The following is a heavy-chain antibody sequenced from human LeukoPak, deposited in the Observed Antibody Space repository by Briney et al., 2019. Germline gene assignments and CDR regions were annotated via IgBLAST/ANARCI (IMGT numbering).Heavy chain of an antibody. Sequence: SETLSLTCTVSGGSISSYYWSWIRQPAGKGLEWIGRIYTSGSTNYNPSLKSRVTMSVDTSKNQFSLKLSCVTAADTAVYYCARVLVSTDSSGYSFDYWGQGTLVTVSS. CDR3: ARVLVSTDSSGYSFDY. V-gene: IGHV4-4*07. J-gene: IGHJ4*02. D-gene: IGHD3-22*01. CDR1: GGSISSYY. CDR2: IYTSGST.